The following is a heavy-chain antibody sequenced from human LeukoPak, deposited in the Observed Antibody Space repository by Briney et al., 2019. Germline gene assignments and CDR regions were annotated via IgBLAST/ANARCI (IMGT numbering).Heavy chain of an antibody. CDR3: ARNILGYCSGGSCYSGGFDY. D-gene: IGHD2-15*01. V-gene: IGHV1-46*01. CDR2: INPSSGST. CDR1: GYTFTSYY. J-gene: IGHJ4*02. Sequence: ASVKVSCKASGYTFTSYYIHWVRQAPGQGLEWMGIINPSSGSTNYAQKFQGRVTMTRDTSTSTAYMELSSLRSEDTAVYYCARNILGYCSGGSCYSGGFDYWGQGTLVTVSS.